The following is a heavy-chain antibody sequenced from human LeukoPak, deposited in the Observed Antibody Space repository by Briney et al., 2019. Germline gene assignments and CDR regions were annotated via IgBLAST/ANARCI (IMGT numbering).Heavy chain of an antibody. J-gene: IGHJ4*02. CDR2: ISSSSYT. V-gene: IGHV3-11*06. Sequence: PGGSLRLSCAASGFTFSDYYMSWIRQAPGKGLEWISYISSSSYTNYAGSVQGRFTISRDSAKNSLYLQMNSLRAEDTAVYYCARVTSSGWNFDYWGQGTLVTVSS. CDR3: ARVTSSGWNFDY. CDR1: GFTFSDYY. D-gene: IGHD6-19*01.